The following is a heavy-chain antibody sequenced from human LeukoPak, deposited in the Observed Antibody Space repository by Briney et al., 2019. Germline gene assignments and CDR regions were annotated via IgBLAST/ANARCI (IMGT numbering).Heavy chain of an antibody. J-gene: IGHJ6*02. CDR1: GFTFSSYA. V-gene: IGHV3-23*01. D-gene: IGHD3-9*01. CDR3: AKEVDDILTGYYKAHYGMDV. CDR2: ISGSGGST. Sequence: GGSLRLSCAASGFTFSSYAMSWVRQAPGKGLEWVSAISGSGGSTYYADSVKGRFTISRDNSKNTLYLQMNSLRAEDTAVYYCAKEVDDILTGYYKAHYGMDVWGQGTTVTVSS.